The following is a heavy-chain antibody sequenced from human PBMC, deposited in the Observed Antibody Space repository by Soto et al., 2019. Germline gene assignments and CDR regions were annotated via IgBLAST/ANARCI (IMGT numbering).Heavy chain of an antibody. CDR2: IIPIFGTA. D-gene: IGHD6-19*01. CDR1: GATFSSYA. Sequence: GASVKVSCKASGATFSSYAISWVRQAPGQGLEWMGGIIPIFGTANYAQKFQGRVTITADKSTSTAYMELSSLRSEDTAVYYCAREPDSSGWYMYYYGMDVWGQGTTVTVSS. J-gene: IGHJ6*02. CDR3: AREPDSSGWYMYYYGMDV. V-gene: IGHV1-69*06.